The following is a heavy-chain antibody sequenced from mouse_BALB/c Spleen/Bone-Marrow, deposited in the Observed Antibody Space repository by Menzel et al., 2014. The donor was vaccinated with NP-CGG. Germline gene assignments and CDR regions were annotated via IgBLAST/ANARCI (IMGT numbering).Heavy chain of an antibody. CDR2: ISDGGSYT. D-gene: IGHD2-1*01. V-gene: IGHV5-4*02. Sequence: EVQGVESGGGLVKPGGSLKLSCAASGFTFXDYYMYWVRQTPEKRLEWVATISDGGSYTYYPDSVKGRFTISRDNAKNNLYLQMSSLKSEDTAMYYCARYGNYPMDYWGQGTSVTVSS. CDR3: ARYGNYPMDY. J-gene: IGHJ4*01. CDR1: GFTFXDYY.